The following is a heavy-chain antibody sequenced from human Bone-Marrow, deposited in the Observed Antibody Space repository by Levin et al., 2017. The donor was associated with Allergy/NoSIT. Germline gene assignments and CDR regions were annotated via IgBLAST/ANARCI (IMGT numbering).Heavy chain of an antibody. Sequence: AGGSLRLSCAASGFTFTDFGMAWVRQAPGKGLEWVSAISGSGAYTYYADSVKGRFTISRDNSKNTLYLQMNSLRAEDTAVYYCAKDFVTNGPSHFDYWGQGTLVTVSS. V-gene: IGHV3-23*01. CDR2: ISGSGAYT. CDR3: AKDFVTNGPSHFDY. J-gene: IGHJ4*02. CDR1: GFTFTDFG. D-gene: IGHD2/OR15-2a*01.